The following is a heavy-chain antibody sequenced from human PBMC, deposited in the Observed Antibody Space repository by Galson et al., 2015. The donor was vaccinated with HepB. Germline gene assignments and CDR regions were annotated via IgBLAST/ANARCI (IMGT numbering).Heavy chain of an antibody. D-gene: IGHD3-16*01. CDR3: ARDEVQGSWAGDRNNWFDP. CDR1: GFTFSSYG. Sequence: SLRLSCAASGFTFSSYGMHWVRQAPGKGLEWVAVIWYDGSNKYYADSVKGRFTISRDNSKNTLYLQMNSLRAEDTAVYYCARDEVQGSWAGDRNNWFDPWGQGTLVTVSS. J-gene: IGHJ5*02. CDR2: IWYDGSNK. V-gene: IGHV3-33*01.